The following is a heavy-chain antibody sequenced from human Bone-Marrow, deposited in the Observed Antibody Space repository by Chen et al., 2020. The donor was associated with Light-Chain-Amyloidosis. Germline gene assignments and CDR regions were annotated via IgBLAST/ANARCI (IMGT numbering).Heavy chain of an antibody. Sequence: EVQLVESGGGLLQRGGSLRLSCAASGFAFSSYAMSWVRPAPGKGLAWVSTISGSGGSRYYGASVKGRLTISRDNSKNALFLQMNSLRAEDTAVYYCAKDISYDDILPGYPADAFDIWGQGTMVTVSS. V-gene: IGHV3-23*04. J-gene: IGHJ3*02. CDR3: AKDISYDDILPGYPADAFDI. CDR1: GFAFSSYA. CDR2: ISGSGGSR. D-gene: IGHD3-9*01.